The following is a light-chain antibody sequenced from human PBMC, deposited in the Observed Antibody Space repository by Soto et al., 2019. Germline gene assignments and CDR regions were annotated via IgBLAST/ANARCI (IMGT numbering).Light chain of an antibody. Sequence: VLTQSPATLFLSPGERASLSCMASQTVSRYLAWYQQKPGQAPRLLIYYASNRATGIPARFSGSGSGTDYTLTICSLEPEDFAVYYCQQRSTWPLFTFGGGTKVEI. CDR1: QTVSRY. V-gene: IGKV3-11*01. CDR2: YAS. J-gene: IGKJ4*01. CDR3: QQRSTWPLFT.